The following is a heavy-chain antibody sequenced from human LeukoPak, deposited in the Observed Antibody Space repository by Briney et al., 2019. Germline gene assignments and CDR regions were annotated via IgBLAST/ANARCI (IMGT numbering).Heavy chain of an antibody. J-gene: IGHJ4*02. CDR2: IYYSGST. Sequence: SETLSLTCTVSGGSISSGGYYWSWLRQHPGKGLEWIGYIYYSGSTYYNPSLKSRVTISVYTSKNQFSLKLSSVTAADTAVYYCARAGGHYDFWSGPLDYWGQGTLVTVSS. CDR3: ARAGGHYDFWSGPLDY. V-gene: IGHV4-31*03. CDR1: GGSISSGGYY. D-gene: IGHD3-3*01.